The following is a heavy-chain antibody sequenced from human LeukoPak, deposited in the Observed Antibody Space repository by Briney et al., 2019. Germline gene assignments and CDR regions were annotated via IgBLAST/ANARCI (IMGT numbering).Heavy chain of an antibody. CDR2: IWYDGSNK. Sequence: GGSLRLSCAASGFDFHNYVIHWVRQAPGKGLEWVAVIWYDGSNKYCADSVKGRFTISRDNSKNTLYLQMNSLRAEDTAVYYCAKNLYCGGGSCYPSALGMDVWGQGTLVTVSS. D-gene: IGHD2-15*01. CDR3: AKNLYCGGGSCYPSALGMDV. V-gene: IGHV3-33*08. J-gene: IGHJ4*02. CDR1: GFDFHNYV.